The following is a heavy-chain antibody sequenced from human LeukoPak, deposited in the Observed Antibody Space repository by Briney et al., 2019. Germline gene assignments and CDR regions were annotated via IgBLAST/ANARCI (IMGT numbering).Heavy chain of an antibody. Sequence: GGSLRLSCAASGFTFSSYSMNWVRQAPGKGLEWVSHITASGTAMFYADSVKGRFTISRDNAKNSLYLQMNSLRAEDTAVYYCARESPSFDYWGQGTLVTVSS. CDR3: ARESPSFDY. V-gene: IGHV3-48*01. CDR1: GFTFSSYS. CDR2: ITASGTAM. J-gene: IGHJ4*02.